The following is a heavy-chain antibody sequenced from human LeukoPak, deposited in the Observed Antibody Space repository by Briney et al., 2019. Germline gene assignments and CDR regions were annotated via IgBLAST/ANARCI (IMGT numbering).Heavy chain of an antibody. CDR2: INHSGST. CDR1: GGSFSGYY. Sequence: SETLSLTCAVYGGSFSGYYWSWIRQPPGKGLEWIGEINHSGSTNYNPSLKSRVTISVDTSKNQFSLKLSSVTAADTAVYYCASGRITMVRGVRVKYCYYGMDVWGKGTTVTVSS. V-gene: IGHV4-34*01. CDR3: ASGRITMVRGVRVKYCYYGMDV. D-gene: IGHD3-10*01. J-gene: IGHJ6*04.